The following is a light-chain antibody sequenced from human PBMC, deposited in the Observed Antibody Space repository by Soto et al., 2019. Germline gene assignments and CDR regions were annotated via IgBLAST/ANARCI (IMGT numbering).Light chain of an antibody. V-gene: IGLV2-11*01. J-gene: IGLJ3*02. CDR1: SSDVGGYNY. Sequence: QSALTQPRSVSGSPGQSVTISCTGTSSDVGGYNYVSWYQQHPGKAPKLMIYDVSKRPSGVPDRFSGSKSGNTASLTISGLQAEDEADYYCCSYAGSYTFHWVFGGGTKLTV. CDR3: CSYAGSYTFHWV. CDR2: DVS.